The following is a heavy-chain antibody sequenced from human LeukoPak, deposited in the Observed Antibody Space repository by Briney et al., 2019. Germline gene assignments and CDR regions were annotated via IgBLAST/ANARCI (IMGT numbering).Heavy chain of an antibody. V-gene: IGHV4-59*01. CDR3: ARSYGSGSYWRNFDY. Sequence: PSETLSLTCTVSGGSISSYYWSWIRQPPGKGLEWIGYIYYSGSTNYNPSLKSRVTISVDTSKNQFSLKLSSVTAADTAVYYCARSYGSGSYWRNFDYRGQGTLVTVSS. CDR2: IYYSGST. CDR1: GGSISSYY. D-gene: IGHD3-10*01. J-gene: IGHJ4*02.